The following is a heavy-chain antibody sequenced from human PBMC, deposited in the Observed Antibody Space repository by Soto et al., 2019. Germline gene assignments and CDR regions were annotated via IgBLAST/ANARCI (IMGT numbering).Heavy chain of an antibody. CDR2: ISSSSSYI. D-gene: IGHD2-2*01. V-gene: IGHV3-21*01. J-gene: IGHJ4*02. CDR3: ARDYLVVPHRVIDY. CDR1: GFTFSSYS. Sequence: PGGSLRLSCAASGFTFSSYSMNWVRQAPGKGLEWVSSISSSSSYIYYAVSVKGRFTISRDNAKNSLYLQMNSLRAEDTALYYCARDYLVVPHRVIDYWGQGTLVTVSS.